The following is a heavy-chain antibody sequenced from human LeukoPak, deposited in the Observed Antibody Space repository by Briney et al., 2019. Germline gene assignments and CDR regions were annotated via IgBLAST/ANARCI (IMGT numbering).Heavy chain of an antibody. V-gene: IGHV3-33*01. Sequence: PGGSLRLSCAASGFTFSSYGLHWVRQAPGKGLEWVAVTRFDGSNKYYADSVKGRFTISRDNPKNTLYLQMNSLRVEDTAVYYCARVHWGNYYLNAFDIWGQGTMVTVSS. CDR1: GFTFSSYG. D-gene: IGHD3-10*01. J-gene: IGHJ3*02. CDR2: TRFDGSNK. CDR3: ARVHWGNYYLNAFDI.